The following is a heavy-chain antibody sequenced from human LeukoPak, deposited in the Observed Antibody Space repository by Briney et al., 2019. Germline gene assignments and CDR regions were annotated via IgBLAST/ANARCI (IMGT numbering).Heavy chain of an antibody. V-gene: IGHV3-20*04. D-gene: IGHD6-13*01. Sequence: PGGSLRLSCAASGFTFSGHAMNWVRQAPGKGLEWVSGINWNGGSTGYADSVKGRFTISRDNAKNSLYLQMNSLRAEDTALYYCAREGSSLNFDYWGQGTLVTVSS. J-gene: IGHJ4*02. CDR2: INWNGGST. CDR1: GFTFSGHA. CDR3: AREGSSLNFDY.